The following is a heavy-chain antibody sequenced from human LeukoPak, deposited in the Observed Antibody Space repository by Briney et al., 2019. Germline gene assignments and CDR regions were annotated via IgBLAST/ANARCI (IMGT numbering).Heavy chain of an antibody. Sequence: NPSETLSLTCTVSGGSISSYYWSWIRQPPGKGLEWIGYIYYSGSTNYNPSFKSRVTISVDTSKSQFSLKLRSVTAADTAVYYCARYSSGYLNYHYYYGMDVWGQGTTVTVSS. CDR1: GGSISSYY. V-gene: IGHV4-59*01. D-gene: IGHD3-22*01. J-gene: IGHJ6*02. CDR2: IYYSGST. CDR3: ARYSSGYLNYHYYYGMDV.